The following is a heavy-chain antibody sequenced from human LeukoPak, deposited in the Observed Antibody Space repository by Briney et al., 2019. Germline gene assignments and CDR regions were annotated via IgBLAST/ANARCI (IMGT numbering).Heavy chain of an antibody. CDR3: ARLVGTTSYYYGMDV. Sequence: SETLSLTCTVSGGSISSGGYYWSWIRQHPGKGLEWIGYIYYSGSTYYNPSLKSRVTISVDTSKNQFSLKLSSVTAADTAVYYCARLVGTTSYYYGMDVWGQGTTVTVSS. CDR1: GGSISSGGYY. CDR2: IYYSGST. J-gene: IGHJ6*02. V-gene: IGHV4-31*03. D-gene: IGHD4-4*01.